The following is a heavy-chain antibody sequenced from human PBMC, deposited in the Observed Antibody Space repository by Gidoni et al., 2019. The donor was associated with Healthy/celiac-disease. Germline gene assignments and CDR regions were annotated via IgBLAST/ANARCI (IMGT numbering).Heavy chain of an antibody. CDR1: GGTFSSYA. CDR2: IIPIFGTA. Sequence: QVQLVQSGAEVKKPGSSVKVSCKASGGTFSSYAISGVRQAPGQGLEWMGGIIPIFGTANYAQKFQGRVTITADESTSTAYMELSSLRSEDTAVYYCARGYFDSTLGAFDIWGQGTMVTVSS. J-gene: IGHJ3*02. CDR3: ARGYFDSTLGAFDI. D-gene: IGHD3-9*01. V-gene: IGHV1-69*01.